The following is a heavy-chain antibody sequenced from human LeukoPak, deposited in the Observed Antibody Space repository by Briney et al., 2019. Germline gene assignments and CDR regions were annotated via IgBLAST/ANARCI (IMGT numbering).Heavy chain of an antibody. J-gene: IGHJ4*02. CDR2: ISSNGGST. CDR3: ARGRASYYFDC. Sequence: GGSLRLSCAASGFTFSSYLMHWVRQAPRKGLEYVSAISSNGGSTFYADSVKSRFTISRDNSKNTLYLQMGSLRAEDMAVYYCARGRASYYFDCWGQGTLVTVSS. D-gene: IGHD5-24*01. CDR1: GFTFSSYL. V-gene: IGHV3-64*02.